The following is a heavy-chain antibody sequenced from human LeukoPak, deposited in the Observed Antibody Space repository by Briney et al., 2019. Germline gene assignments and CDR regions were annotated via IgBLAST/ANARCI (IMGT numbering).Heavy chain of an antibody. CDR2: IYYSGST. J-gene: IGHJ4*02. CDR3: ARLGYDSSGYYLGFDY. V-gene: IGHV4-31*03. D-gene: IGHD3-22*01. CDR1: GGSISSGGYY. Sequence: SETLSLTCTVSGGSISSGGYYWSWIRQHPGQGLEWIGYIYYSGSTYYNPSLKSRVTISVDTSKNQFSLKLSSVTAADTAVYYCARLGYDSSGYYLGFDYWGQGTLVTVSS.